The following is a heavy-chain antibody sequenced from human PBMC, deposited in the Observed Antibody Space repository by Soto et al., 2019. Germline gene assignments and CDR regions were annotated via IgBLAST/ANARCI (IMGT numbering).Heavy chain of an antibody. CDR1: EGTFNSYT. D-gene: IGHD3-10*01. Sequence: QVQLVQSGAEVKKPGSSVKVSCTASEGTFNSYTISWVRQAPGQGLEWMGRVIPILGMANFAQKFQGRVMITADKSTSTAYMVLSSLRSDDTAVYCCATNYGSGSTHFDYWGQGTLVTVSS. CDR2: VIPILGMA. V-gene: IGHV1-69*02. J-gene: IGHJ4*02. CDR3: ATNYGSGSTHFDY.